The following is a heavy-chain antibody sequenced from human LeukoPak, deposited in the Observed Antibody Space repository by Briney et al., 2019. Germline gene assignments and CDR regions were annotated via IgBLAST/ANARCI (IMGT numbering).Heavy chain of an antibody. Sequence: PSQTLSLTCTVSGGSISSGDYYWSWIRQPPGKGLEWIGYIYYSGSTYYNSSLKSRVTISVDTSKNQFSLKLSSVTAADTAVYYCARKITYYYDSSGANFDYWGQGTLVTVSS. D-gene: IGHD3-22*01. V-gene: IGHV4-30-4*08. CDR3: ARKITYYYDSSGANFDY. CDR2: IYYSGST. CDR1: GGSISSGDYY. J-gene: IGHJ4*02.